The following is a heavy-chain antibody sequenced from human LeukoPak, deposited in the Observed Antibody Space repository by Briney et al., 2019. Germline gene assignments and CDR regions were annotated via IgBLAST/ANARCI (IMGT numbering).Heavy chain of an antibody. Sequence: EGSLRLSCAASGFTLSSYAMSWVRQAPGKGLEWVSAISDTGNTYHADSVKGRFTISRDSSKNALFLQMNRLRPEDAAVYYCTRDPRRLDYWGQGTLVTVSS. CDR3: TRDPRRLDY. CDR2: ISDTGNT. CDR1: GFTLSSYA. V-gene: IGHV3-23*01. J-gene: IGHJ4*02.